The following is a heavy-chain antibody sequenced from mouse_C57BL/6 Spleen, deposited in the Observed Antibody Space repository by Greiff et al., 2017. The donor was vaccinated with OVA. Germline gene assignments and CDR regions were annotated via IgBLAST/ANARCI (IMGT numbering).Heavy chain of an antibody. J-gene: IGHJ4*01. CDR3: ALGYGKGGDY. D-gene: IGHD2-10*02. V-gene: IGHV1-22*01. Sequence: EVKLMESGPELVKPGASVKMSCKASGYTFTDYNMHWVKQSHGKSLEWIGYINPNNGGTSYNQKFKGKATLTVNKSSSTAYMELRSLTSEDSAVYYCALGYGKGGDYWGQGTSVTVSS. CDR2: INPNNGGT. CDR1: GYTFTDYN.